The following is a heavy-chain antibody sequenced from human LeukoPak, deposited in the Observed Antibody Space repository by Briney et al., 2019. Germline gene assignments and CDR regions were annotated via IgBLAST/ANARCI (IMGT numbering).Heavy chain of an antibody. CDR2: FDPEDGET. Sequence: ASEKVSCKVSGYTLTELSMHWVRQAPGKGLEWMGSFDPEDGETIYAQKFQGRVTMTGDTSTDTAYMELSSLRSEDTAVYYCATVRYCSGGSCSPSFDYWGQGTLVTVSS. CDR1: GYTLTELS. J-gene: IGHJ4*02. D-gene: IGHD2-15*01. CDR3: ATVRYCSGGSCSPSFDY. V-gene: IGHV1-24*01.